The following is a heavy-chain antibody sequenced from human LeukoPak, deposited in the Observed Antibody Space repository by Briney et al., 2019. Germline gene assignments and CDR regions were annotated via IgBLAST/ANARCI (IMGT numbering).Heavy chain of an antibody. CDR3: AWTYYYGSGSYLPTH. J-gene: IGHJ4*02. CDR1: GCTFSSYW. Sequence: VGSLRFSCVASGCTFSSYWISWVRQAPGKGRGWVGNINQVGSEKYYIDSVKRRFTISRDNAENSLYLQMDSQRAEDAAVYYCAWTYYYGSGSYLPTHWGQGTLVTVSS. D-gene: IGHD3-10*01. CDR2: INQVGSEK. V-gene: IGHV3-7*01.